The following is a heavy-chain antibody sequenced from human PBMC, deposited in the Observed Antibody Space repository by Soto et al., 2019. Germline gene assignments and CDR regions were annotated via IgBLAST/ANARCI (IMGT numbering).Heavy chain of an antibody. Sequence: EVQLVESGGGLVKPGGSLRLSCAASGFTFSNAWMNWVRQAPGKGLEWVGRIKSKTDGGTTDYAAPVKGRFTISRDDSKDTLCLQRNSLKCGNTGGYYCTTDSVGASGRGWLDPWGQGCLVTVSS. V-gene: IGHV3-15*07. D-gene: IGHD1-26*01. CDR1: GFTFSNAW. J-gene: IGHJ5*02. CDR2: IKSKTDGGTT. CDR3: TTDSVGASGRGWLDP.